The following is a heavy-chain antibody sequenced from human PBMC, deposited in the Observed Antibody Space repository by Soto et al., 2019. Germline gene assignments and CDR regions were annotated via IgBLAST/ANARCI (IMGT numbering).Heavy chain of an antibody. Sequence: QVQLKESGGGVVQPGRSLRLSCAASGFTFSSYGMHWVRQAPGKGLEWVAVIWYDGSNKYYADSVKGRFTISRDNSKNTLYLQMNSLRAEDTAVYYCARDLGPYGMDVWGQGTTVTVSS. CDR2: IWYDGSNK. J-gene: IGHJ6*02. V-gene: IGHV3-33*01. CDR1: GFTFSSYG. CDR3: ARDLGPYGMDV.